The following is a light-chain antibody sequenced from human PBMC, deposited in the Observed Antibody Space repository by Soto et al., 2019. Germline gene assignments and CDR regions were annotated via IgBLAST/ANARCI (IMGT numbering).Light chain of an antibody. CDR3: AAWDDSLSAWV. J-gene: IGLJ3*02. V-gene: IGLV1-47*02. CDR1: TSNIGSKD. CDR2: STY. Sequence: QSVLTQPPSASGPPGQRVAISCSGTTSNIGSKDVFWYQQLPGAAPKLLISSTYERPSGVPDRFSGSKSGTSASLAISGLRSEDEADYHCAAWDDSLSAWVFGGGTKLTVL.